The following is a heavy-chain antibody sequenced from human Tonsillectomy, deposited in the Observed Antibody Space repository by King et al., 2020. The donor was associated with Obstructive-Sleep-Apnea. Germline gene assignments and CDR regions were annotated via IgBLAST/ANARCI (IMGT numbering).Heavy chain of an antibody. Sequence: QLQESGPGLVKPSGTLTLTCTVSGDSLSSSSYYWGWIRQSPGKGLEWIGSFYYSGNTDYNPSLKSRLTISVDTSKNQFSLKLSSVTAADTAVYYCARTGDRYSSGWHAFDYWGQGTLVTVSS. V-gene: IGHV4-39*07. J-gene: IGHJ4*02. CDR1: GDSLSSSSYY. CDR2: FYYSGNT. CDR3: ARTGDRYSSGWHAFDY. D-gene: IGHD6-19*01.